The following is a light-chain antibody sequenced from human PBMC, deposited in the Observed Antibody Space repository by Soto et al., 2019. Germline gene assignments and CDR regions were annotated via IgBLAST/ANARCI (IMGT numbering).Light chain of an antibody. J-gene: IGLJ1*01. CDR3: SSYAGSNNYV. CDR2: AVN. CDR1: SIDVGGYQY. V-gene: IGLV2-8*01. Sequence: VLTQPPSASGSPGQSFTISCTLTSIDVGGYQYVSWYQQYPGKAPKLMIYAVNKRPSGVPDRFSGSRSGNTASLTVSGLQAEDEADYYCSSYAGSNNYVFGTGTKVTVL.